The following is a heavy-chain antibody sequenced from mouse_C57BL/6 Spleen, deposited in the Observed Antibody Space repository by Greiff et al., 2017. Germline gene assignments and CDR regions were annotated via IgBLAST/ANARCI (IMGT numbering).Heavy chain of an antibody. V-gene: IGHV1-64*01. CDR1: GYTFTSYW. Sequence: QVQLQQPGAELVKPGASVKLSCKASGYTFTSYWMHWVKQRPGQGLEWIGMIHPNSGSTNDNEKFKSKATLTVDKSSSTAYMQLSSLTSEDSAVYYCAVITTVVYFDYWGQGTTLTVSS. CDR3: AVITTVVYFDY. J-gene: IGHJ2*01. D-gene: IGHD1-1*01. CDR2: IHPNSGST.